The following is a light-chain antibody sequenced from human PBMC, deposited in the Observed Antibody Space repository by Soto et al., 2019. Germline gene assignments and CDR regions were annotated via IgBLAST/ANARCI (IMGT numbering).Light chain of an antibody. Sequence: DFQMTQSPSTLSASVGDRVTITCRASQSITTYVNWYQQKLGKAPTLLIYAASSLQSGVPSRFSGSGSGTDFTLTISSLQPEDFATDFCQQCYSSPRTFGQGTKVEI. J-gene: IGKJ1*01. CDR3: QQCYSSPRT. V-gene: IGKV1-39*01. CDR1: QSITTY. CDR2: AAS.